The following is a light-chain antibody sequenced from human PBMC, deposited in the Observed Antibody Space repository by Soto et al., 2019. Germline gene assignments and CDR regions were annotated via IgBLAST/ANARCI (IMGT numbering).Light chain of an antibody. CDR2: DYN. J-gene: IGLJ1*01. CDR3: GSWDSSLSAYV. Sequence: HSVLTQPPSVSATPAQKVTISCSGSTSNIGGNSVSWYQQRPGTAPKLLIYDYNKRPSGIPDRFSGSMSGTSATLGITGFQTGDEADYYCGSWDSSLSAYVFGTGTKVTVL. CDR1: TSNIGGNS. V-gene: IGLV1-51*01.